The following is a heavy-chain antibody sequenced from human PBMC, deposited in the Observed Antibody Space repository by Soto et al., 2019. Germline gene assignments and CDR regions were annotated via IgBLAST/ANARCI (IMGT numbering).Heavy chain of an antibody. J-gene: IGHJ4*02. CDR1: GGSISSVGYY. CDR2: IYYSGST. Sequence: SETLSLTCAVSGGSISSVGYYWSWIRQHPGKGLEWIGYIYYSGSTYYNPSLKSRVTISVDTSKNQFSLKLSSVTAADTAVYYCARADTAMPQGYWGQGTLVTVS. V-gene: IGHV4-31*11. CDR3: ARADTAMPQGY. D-gene: IGHD5-18*01.